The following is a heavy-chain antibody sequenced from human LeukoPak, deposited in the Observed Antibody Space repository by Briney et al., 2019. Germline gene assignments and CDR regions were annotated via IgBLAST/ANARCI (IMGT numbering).Heavy chain of an antibody. Sequence: PGGSLRLSCAASGFTFSSYAMSWVRQAPGKGLEWVSSISSSSSYIYYADSVKGRFTISRDNAKNSLYLQMNSLRAEDTAVYYCARDRAVRGVIDYWGQGTLVTVSS. J-gene: IGHJ4*02. D-gene: IGHD3-10*01. CDR2: ISSSSSYI. V-gene: IGHV3-21*01. CDR3: ARDRAVRGVIDY. CDR1: GFTFSSYA.